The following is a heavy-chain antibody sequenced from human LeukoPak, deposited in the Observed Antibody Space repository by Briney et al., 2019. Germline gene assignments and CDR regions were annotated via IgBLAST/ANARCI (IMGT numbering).Heavy chain of an antibody. J-gene: IGHJ4*02. D-gene: IGHD3-10*01. V-gene: IGHV3-21*01. Sequence: GGSLRLSCAASGFTFSNYWMSWVRQAPGKGLEWVSSITTSVSNKFYAESVEGRFTISRDNAKNSLFLQLNSLRAEDTAVYYCARKGAGSYYDYWGQGTLVTVAS. CDR3: ARKGAGSYYDY. CDR1: GFTFSNYW. CDR2: ITTSVSNK.